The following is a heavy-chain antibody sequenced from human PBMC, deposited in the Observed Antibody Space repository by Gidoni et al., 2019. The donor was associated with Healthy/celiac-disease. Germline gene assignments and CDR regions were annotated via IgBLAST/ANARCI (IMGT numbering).Heavy chain of an antibody. Sequence: QMQLVQSGPEVKKPGTSVKVSCKASGFTFTSSAVQWVRQARGQRLDWIGWIVVGSGNTNYAQKFQERVTITRDMSTSTAYMELSSLRSEDTAVYYCAAPFGDYYYYYGMDVWGQGTTVTVSS. CDR1: GFTFTSSA. V-gene: IGHV1-58*01. J-gene: IGHJ6*02. CDR3: AAPFGDYYYYYGMDV. D-gene: IGHD3-10*01. CDR2: IVVGSGNT.